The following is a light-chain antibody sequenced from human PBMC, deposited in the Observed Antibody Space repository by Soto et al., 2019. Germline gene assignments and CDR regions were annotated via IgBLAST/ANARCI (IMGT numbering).Light chain of an antibody. J-gene: IGKJ1*01. CDR3: QQYSRAPLT. V-gene: IGKV3-20*01. Sequence: EIVLTQSPATLSLSPGERATLSCRASQSVSGNNLAWYQQKPGQAPRLVISAASSRTSGIPDRFSASGSGTDFTLTISRLEPEECAVYYCQQYSRAPLTFGQGTKVEIK. CDR2: AAS. CDR1: QSVSGNN.